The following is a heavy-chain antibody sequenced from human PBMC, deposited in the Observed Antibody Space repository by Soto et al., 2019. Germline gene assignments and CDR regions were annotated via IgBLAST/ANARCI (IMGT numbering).Heavy chain of an antibody. CDR2: IWYDGSNK. Sequence: PGGSLRLSCAASGFTFSRYGMHWVRQAPGKGLEWVAVIWYDGSNKYYADSVKGRFTISRDNSKNTLYLQMNSLRAEDTAVYYCARAKRGRLRYFDWLLDYWGQGTLVTVPS. J-gene: IGHJ4*02. D-gene: IGHD3-9*01. CDR1: GFTFSRYG. CDR3: ARAKRGRLRYFDWLLDY. V-gene: IGHV3-33*01.